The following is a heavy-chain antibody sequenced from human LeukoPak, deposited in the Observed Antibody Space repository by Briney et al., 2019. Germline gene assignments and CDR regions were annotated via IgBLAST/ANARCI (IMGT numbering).Heavy chain of an antibody. CDR1: GFTFTTYY. CDR3: ARENWSLDN. J-gene: IGHJ4*02. Sequence: GGSLRLSCAASGFTFTTYYMTWVPQAPGKGLEWVANINQDGGTQYYVDSVKGRFTISRDNAINSVFLQMNSLRAEDTAVYYCARENWSLDNWGQGTLVTVSS. D-gene: IGHD1-1*01. V-gene: IGHV3-7*01. CDR2: INQDGGTQ.